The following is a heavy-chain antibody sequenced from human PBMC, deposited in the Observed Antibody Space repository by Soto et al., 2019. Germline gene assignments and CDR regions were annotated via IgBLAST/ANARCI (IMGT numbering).Heavy chain of an antibody. CDR3: AREGFRFRNYGHYYYYYGMDV. V-gene: IGHV1-69*06. D-gene: IGHD1-7*01. Sequence: GASVKASCKASGGTFSSYAISWVRQAPGQGLEWMGGIIPIFGTANYAQKFQGRVTITADKSTSTAYMELSSLRSEDTAVYYCAREGFRFRNYGHYYYYYGMDVWGQGTTVTVSS. J-gene: IGHJ6*02. CDR1: GGTFSSYA. CDR2: IIPIFGTA.